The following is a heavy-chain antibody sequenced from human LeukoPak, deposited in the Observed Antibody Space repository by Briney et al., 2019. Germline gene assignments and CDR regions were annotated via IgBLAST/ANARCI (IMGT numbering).Heavy chain of an antibody. CDR1: GYTFTSYG. CDR3: ATSPYYDSPFDP. CDR2: ISAYNGNT. J-gene: IGHJ5*02. V-gene: IGHV1-18*01. D-gene: IGHD3-22*01. Sequence: GATVKVSCKASGYTFTSYGISWVRQAPGQGLEWMGWISAYNGNTNYAQKLQGRVTMTTDTSTSTAYMELRSLRSDDTAVYYCATSPYYDSPFDPWGQGTLVTVSS.